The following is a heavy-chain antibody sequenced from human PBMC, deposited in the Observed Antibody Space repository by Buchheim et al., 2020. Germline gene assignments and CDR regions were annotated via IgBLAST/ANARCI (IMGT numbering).Heavy chain of an antibody. CDR2: INHRGLT. D-gene: IGHD2-8*01. CDR1: GGSFSGYY. V-gene: IGHV4-34*01. Sequence: QVQLQQWGAGLLKPSETLSLTCAVYGGSFSGYYWSWIRQPPGKGLVWIGEINHRGLTNYNPSLKRRVTISVDTSKNQFSLNLSSVTAAETAVYCCARVDYCTNGVCEYLGGYYFDYWGQGTL. CDR3: ARVDYCTNGVCEYLGGYYFDY. J-gene: IGHJ4*02.